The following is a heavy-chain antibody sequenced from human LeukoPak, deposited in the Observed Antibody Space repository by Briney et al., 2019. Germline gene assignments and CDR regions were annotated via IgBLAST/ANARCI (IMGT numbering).Heavy chain of an antibody. V-gene: IGHV4-59*10. CDR2: IYTSGST. Sequence: SETLSLTCAVYGESFSGYSWSWFRQPPGKGLEWIGRIYTSGSTNYNPSLKTRVTMSVDTSKNQFSLKLSSVTAADTAVYYCARGPLTMTRGFDPWGQGTLVTVSS. D-gene: IGHD4-17*01. CDR1: GESFSGYS. CDR3: ARGPLTMTRGFDP. J-gene: IGHJ5*02.